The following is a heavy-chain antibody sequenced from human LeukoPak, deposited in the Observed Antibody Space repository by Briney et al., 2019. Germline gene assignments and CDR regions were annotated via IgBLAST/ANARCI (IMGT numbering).Heavy chain of an antibody. Sequence: GASVKVSCKASAYTFTSYYIHWVRQAPGQGLEYLGIIRPRSGSTDYAQKFQGRVTMTRDTSTSTVYMELSSLRSEDTAVYFCAREPPDNYWFDPWGQGTLVTVSS. CDR1: AYTFTSYY. V-gene: IGHV1-46*01. D-gene: IGHD1-20*01. CDR2: IRPRSGST. CDR3: AREPPDNYWFDP. J-gene: IGHJ5*02.